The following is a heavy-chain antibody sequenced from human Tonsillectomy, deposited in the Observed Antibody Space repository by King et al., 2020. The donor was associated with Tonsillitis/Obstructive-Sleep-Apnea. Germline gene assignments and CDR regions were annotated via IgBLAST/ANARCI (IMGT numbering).Heavy chain of an antibody. D-gene: IGHD4-17*01. Sequence: QLVQSGAEVKKPGASVKVSCKASGYTFTSYYMHWVRQAPGQGLEWMGVINPSGGSTSYAQKSQGRLTMTRDTSTSTVYMELSSLRSEDTAVYYCARDRNGDPEWYFDLWGRGTLVTVSS. CDR3: ARDRNGDPEWYFDL. CDR1: GYTFTSYY. J-gene: IGHJ2*01. CDR2: INPSGGST. V-gene: IGHV1-46*01.